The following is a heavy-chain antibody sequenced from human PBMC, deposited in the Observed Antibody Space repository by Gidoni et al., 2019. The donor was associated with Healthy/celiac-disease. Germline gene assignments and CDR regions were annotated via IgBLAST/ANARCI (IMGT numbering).Heavy chain of an antibody. Sequence: QLQLQESGPALVKPSETLSLTCTVSGGPISSSSYYWGWIRQPPGKGLEWIGSIYYSGSTYYHPSLKSRVTISVDTSKNQFSLKLSSVTAADTAVYYCAKQGYGDPIDYWGQGTLVTVSS. CDR2: IYYSGST. CDR3: AKQGYGDPIDY. CDR1: GGPISSSSYY. V-gene: IGHV4-39*07. J-gene: IGHJ4*02. D-gene: IGHD4-17*01.